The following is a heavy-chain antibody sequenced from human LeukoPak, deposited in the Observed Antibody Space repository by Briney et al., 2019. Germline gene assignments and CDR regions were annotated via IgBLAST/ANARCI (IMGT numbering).Heavy chain of an antibody. D-gene: IGHD6-13*01. J-gene: IGHJ6*04. Sequence: GGSLRLSCAASGFTLSSYSMNWVRQAPGKGLEWVSSISSSSSYIYYADSVKGRFTISRDNAKNSLYLQINSLRAEDTAVYYCGVWYSSSWDVWGKGTTVTVSS. V-gene: IGHV3-21*04. CDR2: ISSSSSYI. CDR1: GFTLSSYS. CDR3: GVWYSSSWDV.